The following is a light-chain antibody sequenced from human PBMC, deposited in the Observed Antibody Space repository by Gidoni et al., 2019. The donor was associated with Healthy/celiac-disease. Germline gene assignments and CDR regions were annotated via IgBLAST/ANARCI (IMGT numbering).Light chain of an antibody. CDR1: QSVSSSY. Sequence: EIVLTQSPGTLSLSPGERATLSCRASQSVSSSYLAWYQQKPGQAPRLLIYGASSRATGIPDRFSVSGSGTDFTLTISRLEPEDFAVYYCQQYGSSPGRFTFGPGTKVDIK. J-gene: IGKJ3*01. V-gene: IGKV3-20*01. CDR2: GAS. CDR3: QQYGSSPGRFT.